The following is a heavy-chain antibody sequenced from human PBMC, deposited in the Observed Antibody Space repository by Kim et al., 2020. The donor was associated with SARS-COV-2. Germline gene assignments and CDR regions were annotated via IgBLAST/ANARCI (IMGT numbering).Heavy chain of an antibody. J-gene: IGHJ4*02. CDR3: TPQSRVVWYYFDY. D-gene: IGHD2-15*01. V-gene: IGHV3-15*01. CDR2: IKSKTDGGTT. CDR1: GFTFSNAW. Sequence: GGSLRLSCAASGFTFSNAWMSWVRQAPGKGLEWVGRIKSKTDGGTTDYAAPVKGRFTISRDDSKNTLYLQMNSLKTEDTAVYYCTPQSRVVWYYFDYWGQGTLVTVSS.